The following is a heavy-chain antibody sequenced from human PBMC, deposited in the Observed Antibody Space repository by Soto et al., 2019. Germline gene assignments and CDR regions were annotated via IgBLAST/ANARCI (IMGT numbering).Heavy chain of an antibody. CDR3: ARGEREDIAVVIGVQPGEYAVDV. Sequence: QVQLVESGGGVVQPGRSLRLSCAASGFTFRNYAMHWVRQAPGKGLECVAVISYDGGNKFYRDYVKGRFTISRDNSKNTLYLQINSLRYEDTAVYYCARGEREDIAVVIGVQPGEYAVDVWGQGTTVTVSS. J-gene: IGHJ6*02. D-gene: IGHD2-15*01. CDR1: GFTFRNYA. CDR2: ISYDGGNK. V-gene: IGHV3-30-3*01.